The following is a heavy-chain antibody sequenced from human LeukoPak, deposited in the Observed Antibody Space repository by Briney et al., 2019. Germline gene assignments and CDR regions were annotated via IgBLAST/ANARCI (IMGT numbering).Heavy chain of an antibody. CDR2: IYYSGST. V-gene: IGHV4-39*07. Sequence: PSQTLSLTCTVSGGSISSGDYYWSWIRQPPGKGLEWIGSIYYSGSTNYNPSLKSRVTISVDTSKNQFSLKLSSVTAADTAVYYCAREGNSSGWYGEGNWFDPWGQGTLVTVSS. J-gene: IGHJ5*02. CDR3: AREGNSSGWYGEGNWFDP. D-gene: IGHD6-19*01. CDR1: GGSISSGDYY.